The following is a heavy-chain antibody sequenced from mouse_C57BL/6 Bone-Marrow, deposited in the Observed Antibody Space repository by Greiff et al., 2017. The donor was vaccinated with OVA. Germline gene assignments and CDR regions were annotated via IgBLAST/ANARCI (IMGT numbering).Heavy chain of an antibody. CDR3: ARSTMGTTGHAWFAY. Sequence: QVQLQQPGTELVKPGASVKLSCKASGYTFTSYWMHWVKQRPGQGLEWIGNINPSNGGTNYNEKFKSKATLTVDKSSSTAYMQLSSLTSEDSAVYYCARSTMGTTGHAWFAYWGQGTLVTVSA. CDR2: INPSNGGT. CDR1: GYTFTSYW. V-gene: IGHV1-53*01. J-gene: IGHJ3*01. D-gene: IGHD2-2*01.